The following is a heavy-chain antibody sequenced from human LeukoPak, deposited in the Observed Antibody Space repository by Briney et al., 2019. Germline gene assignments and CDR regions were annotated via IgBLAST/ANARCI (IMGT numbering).Heavy chain of an antibody. Sequence: GASVKVSCKASGYTFTDYGLSWVRQAPGQGLEWMGWIRVYNGDTNYAQKFQGRLTVTTDPSTSTAYMELRSLRSDDTAAYYCARGGDNHMDFWGQGTLVTISS. CDR3: ARGGDNHMDF. CDR1: GYTFTDYG. J-gene: IGHJ4*02. D-gene: IGHD1-1*01. CDR2: IRVYNGDT. V-gene: IGHV1-18*01.